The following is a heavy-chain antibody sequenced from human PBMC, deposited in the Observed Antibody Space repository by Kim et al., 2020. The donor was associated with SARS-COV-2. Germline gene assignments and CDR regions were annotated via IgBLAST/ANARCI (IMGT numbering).Heavy chain of an antibody. V-gene: IGHV3-23*01. CDR1: GFTFSSYA. J-gene: IGHJ3*02. CDR2: ISGSGGST. Sequence: GGSLRLSCAASGFTFSSYAMSWVRQAPGEGLEWVSAISGSGGSTYYADSVKGRFTISRDNSKNTLYLQMNSLRAEDTAVYYCAKSHYYDSSGYYFAFDIWGQGTMVTVSS. CDR3: AKSHYYDSSGYYFAFDI. D-gene: IGHD3-22*01.